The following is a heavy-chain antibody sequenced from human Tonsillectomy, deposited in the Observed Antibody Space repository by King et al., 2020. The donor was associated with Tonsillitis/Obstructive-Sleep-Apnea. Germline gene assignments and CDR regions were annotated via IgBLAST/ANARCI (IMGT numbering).Heavy chain of an antibody. Sequence: QMQLQESGPGLVKPSETLSLTCTVSGGSISSSHYWGWLRQPPGKGLEWIGSIYYSGSTYYNPSLKSRVTISGDTSKNQFSLKLSSVTAADTAVYYCARLGSSGWYPYFCAMDVWGQGTTVTVSS. V-gene: IGHV4-39*01. J-gene: IGHJ6*02. CDR3: ARLGSSGWYPYFCAMDV. CDR2: IYYSGST. D-gene: IGHD6-19*01. CDR1: GGSISSSHY.